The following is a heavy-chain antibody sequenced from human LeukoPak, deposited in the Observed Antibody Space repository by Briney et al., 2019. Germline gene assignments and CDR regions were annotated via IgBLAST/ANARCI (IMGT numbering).Heavy chain of an antibody. CDR2: IKRDGSEK. D-gene: IGHD5-18*01. J-gene: IGHJ4*02. CDR3: ARHLSGITGYTYGRGIDY. V-gene: IGHV3-7*01. CDR1: GFTFSSYW. Sequence: GGSLRLSCAASGFTFSSYWMSWVRQAPGKGLEWVANIKRDGSEKYYVDSVKGRFTISRDNAKKSLYLQMNSLGAEDTAVYYCARHLSGITGYTYGRGIDYWGQGTLLTVSS.